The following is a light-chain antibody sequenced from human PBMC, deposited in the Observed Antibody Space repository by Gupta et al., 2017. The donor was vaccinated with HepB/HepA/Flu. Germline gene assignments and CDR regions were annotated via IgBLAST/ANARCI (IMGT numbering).Light chain of an antibody. CDR2: GKN. Sequence: SSKLTQDPAVSVALGQTVRITCQGDSLRSYYASWYQQKPGQAPVLVIYGKNNRPSGIPDRFSGSSSGNTASLTITGAQAEDEADYYCNSRDSSGNHRVVFGGGTKLTVL. CDR1: SLRSYY. CDR3: NSRDSSGNHRVV. J-gene: IGLJ2*01. V-gene: IGLV3-19*01.